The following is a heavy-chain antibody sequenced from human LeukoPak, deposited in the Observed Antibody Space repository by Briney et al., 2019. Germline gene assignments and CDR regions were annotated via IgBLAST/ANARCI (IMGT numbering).Heavy chain of an antibody. D-gene: IGHD5-12*01. J-gene: IGHJ4*02. V-gene: IGHV1-18*01. CDR1: GYTFTSYG. CDR2: ISAYNGNT. Sequence: ASVKVSCTASGYTFTSYGISWVRQAPGQGLEWMGWISAYNGNTNYAQKLQGRVTMTTDTSTSTAYIELRSLRSEDTAVYYCSRGGVDDYFDYWGQGTLVTVSS. CDR3: SRGGVDDYFDY.